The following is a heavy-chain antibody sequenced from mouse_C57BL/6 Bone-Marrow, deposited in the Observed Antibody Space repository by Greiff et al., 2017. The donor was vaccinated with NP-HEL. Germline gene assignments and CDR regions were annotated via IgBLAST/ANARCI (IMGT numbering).Heavy chain of an antibody. CDR3: ARGDYDYLFAY. CDR1: GYTFTSYG. J-gene: IGHJ3*01. Sequence: VQLQQSGAELARPGASVKLSCKASGYTFTSYGISWVKQRTGQGLEWIGEIYPRSGNTYYNEKFKGKATLTADKSSSTAYMELRSLTSEDSAVYFCARGDYDYLFAYWGQGTLVTVSA. CDR2: IYPRSGNT. V-gene: IGHV1-81*01. D-gene: IGHD2-4*01.